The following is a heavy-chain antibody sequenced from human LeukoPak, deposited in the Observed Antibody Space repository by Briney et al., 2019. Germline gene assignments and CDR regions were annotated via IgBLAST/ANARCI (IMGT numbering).Heavy chain of an antibody. CDR3: ARGDYGDYDARDY. CDR1: GGSISSYY. V-gene: IGHV4-4*07. Sequence: PSETLSLTCTVPGGSISSYYWSWIRQPAGKGMEWIGRLYTSGSTNYNPSLRSRVTMSVDTAKNHYSLKLSSVTAADTAVYYCARGDYGDYDARDYWGQGTLVTVSS. D-gene: IGHD4-17*01. CDR2: LYTSGST. J-gene: IGHJ4*02.